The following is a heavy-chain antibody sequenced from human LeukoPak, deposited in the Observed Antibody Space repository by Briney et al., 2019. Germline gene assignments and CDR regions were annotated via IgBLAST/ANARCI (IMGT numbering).Heavy chain of an antibody. CDR2: MNPNSGNT. J-gene: IGHJ4*02. D-gene: IGHD4-17*01. V-gene: IGHV1-8*02. CDR1: GGTFSSYD. CDR3: ARWPRTRSTVTTKVTDY. Sequence: ASVKVSCKASGGTFSSYDINWVRQATGQGLELMGWMNPNSGNTGYAQKFQGRVTMTRNTSISTAYMELSSLRSGDTAVYYCARWPRTRSTVTTKVTDYWGQGTLVTVSS.